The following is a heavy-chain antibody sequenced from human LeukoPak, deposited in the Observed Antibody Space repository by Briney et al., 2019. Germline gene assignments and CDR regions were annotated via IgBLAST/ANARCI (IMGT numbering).Heavy chain of an antibody. V-gene: IGHV3-7*01. J-gene: IGHJ4*02. D-gene: IGHD6-6*01. CDR2: IKEDGSVR. Sequence: GGSLRLSCAASGFTFSRHWMDWVRQAPGKGLEWVANIKEDGSVRQYVDSVKGRFTISRDNAKNSLYLQMNSLRAEDTAVYYCLADSSTSYEGYWGQGTLVTVSS. CDR3: LADSSTSYEGY. CDR1: GFTFSRHW.